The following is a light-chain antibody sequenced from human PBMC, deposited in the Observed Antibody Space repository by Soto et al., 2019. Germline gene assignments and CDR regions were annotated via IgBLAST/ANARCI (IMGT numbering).Light chain of an antibody. CDR1: QSVTTY. Sequence: EIVLTQSPDTLSLSPGERASLSCRASQSVTTYLAWYQQKPGQAPRLLIYDSSNRATGIPLRFSGSGSGTDFTLSISSLESEDLEFYYCQQRVNRVSFGGGTEVEI. V-gene: IGKV3-11*01. CDR3: QQRVNRVS. CDR2: DSS. J-gene: IGKJ4*01.